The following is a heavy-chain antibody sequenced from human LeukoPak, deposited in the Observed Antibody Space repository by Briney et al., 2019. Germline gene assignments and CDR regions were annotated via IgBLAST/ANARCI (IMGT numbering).Heavy chain of an antibody. D-gene: IGHD3-22*01. Sequence: PSETLSLTCAVYGGSFSGYYGSWIRQPPGKGLEWIGEINHSGSTNYNPSLKSRVTISVDTTKNQFPLKLSSVTAADTAVYYFARGPQPQNYYDSSGYINWGQGTLVTVSS. CDR3: ARGPQPQNYYDSSGYIN. CDR1: GGSFSGYY. CDR2: INHSGST. V-gene: IGHV4-34*01. J-gene: IGHJ4*02.